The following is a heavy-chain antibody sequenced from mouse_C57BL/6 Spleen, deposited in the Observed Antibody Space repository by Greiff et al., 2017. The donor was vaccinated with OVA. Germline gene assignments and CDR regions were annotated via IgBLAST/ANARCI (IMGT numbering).Heavy chain of an antibody. Sequence: VNVVESGAELVKPGASVKISCKASGYAFSSYWMNWVKQRPGTGLEWIGQIYPGDGDTNYNGKFKGKATLTADKSSSTAYMQLSSLTSEDSAVYFCARGGYYVRAMDYWGQGTSVTVSS. J-gene: IGHJ4*01. CDR3: ARGGYYVRAMDY. CDR2: IYPGDGDT. CDR1: GYAFSSYW. D-gene: IGHD2-3*01. V-gene: IGHV1-80*01.